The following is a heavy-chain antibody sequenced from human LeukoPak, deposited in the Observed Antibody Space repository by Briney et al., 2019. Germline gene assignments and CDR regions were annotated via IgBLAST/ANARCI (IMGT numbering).Heavy chain of an antibody. CDR2: ISGSGGST. Sequence: SGGSLRLSCAASGFTFSSYAMSWVRQAPGKGLEWVSAISGSGGSTYYADSVKGRFTISRDNSKNTLYLQMNSLRAEDTAVYYCAKDGNPGLPRFLEWLLYPFDYWGQGTLVTVSS. V-gene: IGHV3-23*01. J-gene: IGHJ4*02. CDR1: GFTFSSYA. CDR3: AKDGNPGLPRFLEWLLYPFDY. D-gene: IGHD3-3*01.